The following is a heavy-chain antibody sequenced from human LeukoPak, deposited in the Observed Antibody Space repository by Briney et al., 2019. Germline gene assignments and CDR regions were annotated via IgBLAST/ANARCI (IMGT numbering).Heavy chain of an antibody. CDR2: INSDGSST. CDR1: GFTFSSYW. V-gene: IGHV3-74*01. D-gene: IGHD3-10*01. Sequence: GGSLRVSCAASGFTFSSYWMHWVRQAPGKGLVWVSRINSDGSSTSYADSVKGRFTISRDNAKNTLYLQMNSLRAEDTAVYYCARGDYYGSGSDYWGQGTLVTVSS. J-gene: IGHJ4*02. CDR3: ARGDYYGSGSDY.